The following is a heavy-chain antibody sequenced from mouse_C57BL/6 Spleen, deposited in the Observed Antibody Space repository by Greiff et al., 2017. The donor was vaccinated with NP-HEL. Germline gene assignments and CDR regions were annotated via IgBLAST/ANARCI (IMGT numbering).Heavy chain of an antibody. CDR3: ASSNYGSSYVLAWFAY. V-gene: IGHV1-69*01. CDR2: IDPSDSYT. D-gene: IGHD1-1*01. J-gene: IGHJ3*01. Sequence: QVQLKQPGAELVMPGASVKLSCKASGYTFTSYWMHWVKQRPGQGLEWIGEIDPSDSYTNYNQKFKGKSTLTVDKSSSTAYMQLSSLTSEDSAVYDCASSNYGSSYVLAWFAYWGQGTLVTVSA. CDR1: GYTFTSYW.